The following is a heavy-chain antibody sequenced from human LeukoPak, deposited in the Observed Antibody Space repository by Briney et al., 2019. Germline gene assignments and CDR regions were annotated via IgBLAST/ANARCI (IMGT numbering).Heavy chain of an antibody. V-gene: IGHV3-30-3*01. Sequence: QPGGSLRLSCAASGFTFSSYAMHWVRQAPGKGLEWVAVISYDGGNKYYADSVKGRFTISRDNSKNTLYLQMNSLRAEDTAVYYCARDQDYYGSGSSFDYWGQGTLVTVSS. CDR3: ARDQDYYGSGSSFDY. CDR1: GFTFSSYA. J-gene: IGHJ4*02. D-gene: IGHD3-10*01. CDR2: ISYDGGNK.